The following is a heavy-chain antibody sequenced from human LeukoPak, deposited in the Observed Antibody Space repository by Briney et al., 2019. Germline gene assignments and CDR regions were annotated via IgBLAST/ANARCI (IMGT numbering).Heavy chain of an antibody. V-gene: IGHV1-2*02. CDR3: ARGPVAGYYFDY. J-gene: IGHJ4*02. CDR2: INPNSGGT. D-gene: IGHD6-19*01. Sequence: ASVKVSCKASGYTFTGYYMHWVRQAHGQGLEWMGWINPNSGGTNYAQKFQGRVTMTRDTSISTAYMELSRLRSDDTAVYYCARGPVAGYYFDYWGQGTLVTVSS. CDR1: GYTFTGYY.